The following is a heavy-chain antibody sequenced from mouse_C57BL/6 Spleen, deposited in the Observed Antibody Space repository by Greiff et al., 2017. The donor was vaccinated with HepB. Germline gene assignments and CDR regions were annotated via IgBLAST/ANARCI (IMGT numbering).Heavy chain of an antibody. J-gene: IGHJ2*01. V-gene: IGHV1-82*01. CDR1: GYAFSSSW. CDR3: ARAPANWDVGDY. CDR2: IYPGDGDT. D-gene: IGHD4-1*01. Sequence: QVQLQQSGPELVKPGASVKISCKASGYAFSSSWMNWVKQRPGKGLEWIGRIYPGDGDTNYNGKFKGKATLTADKSSSTAYMQLSSLTSEDSAVYFCARAPANWDVGDYWGQGTTLTVSS.